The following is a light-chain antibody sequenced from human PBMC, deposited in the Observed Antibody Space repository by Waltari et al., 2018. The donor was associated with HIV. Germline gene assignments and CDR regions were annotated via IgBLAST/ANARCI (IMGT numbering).Light chain of an antibody. CDR1: TPNPGATFD. J-gene: IGLJ2*01. CDR3: QSYDNVLTAVI. V-gene: IGLV1-40*01. Sequence: QSVLTQPPSVSGAPGQTVTVSCPGSTPNPGATFDVPWYQHLPGTAPKLLIYGNNNRPSGVPARFSGSRSGSSASLAITGLQAEDEADYYCQSYDNVLTAVIFGGGTKVTVL. CDR2: GNN.